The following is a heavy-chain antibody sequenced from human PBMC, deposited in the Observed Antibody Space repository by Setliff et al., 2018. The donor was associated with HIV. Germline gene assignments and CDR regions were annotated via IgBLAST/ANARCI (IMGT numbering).Heavy chain of an antibody. Sequence: ASVKVSCKASGYTFTTYDINWVRQATGQGLEWMGWMNPNSGNTGYAQKFQGRVTMTRDTSISTAYMELNNLKFEDTAVYYCARARRDSYDRGRRNHYYIDVWGKGTTVTVS. J-gene: IGHJ6*03. D-gene: IGHD3-9*01. V-gene: IGHV1-8*02. CDR3: ARARRDSYDRGRRNHYYIDV. CDR1: GYTFTTYD. CDR2: MNPNSGNT.